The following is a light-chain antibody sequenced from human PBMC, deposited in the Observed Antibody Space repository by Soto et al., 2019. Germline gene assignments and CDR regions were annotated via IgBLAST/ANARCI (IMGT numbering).Light chain of an antibody. V-gene: IGKV3-20*01. CDR2: GAS. J-gene: IGKJ1*01. Sequence: MELARCARGLSLSPGKAATLSCRASQSVSNNYLAWYQQKPGQAPRLLIYGASNRATGIPDRFSGSGSGTDFTLTISRLEPEDFAVYYCAQYGSSGTFGQGTKVDIK. CDR3: AQYGSSGT. CDR1: QSVSNNY.